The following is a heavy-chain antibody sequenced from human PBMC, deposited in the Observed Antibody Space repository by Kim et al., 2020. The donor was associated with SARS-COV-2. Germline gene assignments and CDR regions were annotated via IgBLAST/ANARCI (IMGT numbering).Heavy chain of an antibody. CDR2: IRAFDNKR. V-gene: IGHV1-18*04. J-gene: IGHJ6*02. CDR3: AREGRDCSSGGCADYYYGMDV. CDR1: GYTFNSHG. Sequence: ASVKVSCKTSGYTFNSHGISWVRQAPGRGLEWMGWIRAFDNKRSTAQNFQGRVTMTTDTSTSTTYMELRSLRSDDTAVYYCAREGRDCSSGGCADYYYGMDVWGQGTTVTVSS. D-gene: IGHD2-15*01.